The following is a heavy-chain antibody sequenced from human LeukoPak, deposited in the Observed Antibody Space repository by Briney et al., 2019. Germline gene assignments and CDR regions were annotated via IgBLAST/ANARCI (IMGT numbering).Heavy chain of an antibody. V-gene: IGHV3-15*01. CDR2: IKAKAHGGTI. CDR1: GFTFINAW. Sequence: PGGSLRLSCAASGFTFINAWMAWVRQAPGKGLEWVGRIKAKAHGGTIEYAAPVKGRFTISRDDSKNTLYLQMNSLKTEDTAVYYCTTDGVGVEGATYDNWGQGTLVSISS. J-gene: IGHJ4*02. CDR3: TTDGVGVEGATYDN. D-gene: IGHD1-26*01.